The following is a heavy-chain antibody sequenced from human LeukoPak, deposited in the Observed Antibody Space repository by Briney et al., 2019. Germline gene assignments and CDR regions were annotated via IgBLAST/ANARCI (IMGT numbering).Heavy chain of an antibody. D-gene: IGHD2-15*01. CDR2: IYYSGST. CDR3: ARSVLEAVYYYYYMDV. Sequence: SETLSLTCTVSGGSISSSSYYWGWIRQPPGKGLEWIGYIYYSGSTNYNPSLKSRVTISVDTSKNQFSLKLSSVTAADTAVYYCARSVLEAVYYYYYMDVWGKGTTVTVSS. J-gene: IGHJ6*03. CDR1: GGSISSSSYY. V-gene: IGHV4-61*05.